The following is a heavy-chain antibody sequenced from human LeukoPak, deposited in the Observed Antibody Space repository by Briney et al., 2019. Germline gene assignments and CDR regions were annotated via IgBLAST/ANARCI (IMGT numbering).Heavy chain of an antibody. Sequence: XGSLRLSCAASGFTVSSNYMSWVRQAPGKGLEWVSVIYSGGSTYYADSVTGRFTISRDNSKNTLYLQMNSLRAEDTAVYYCARDLPRGGVPYYYYYYGMDVWGQGTTVTVSS. J-gene: IGHJ6*02. CDR2: IYSGGST. D-gene: IGHD2-8*02. V-gene: IGHV3-53*01. CDR3: ARDLPRGGVPYYYYYYGMDV. CDR1: GFTVSSNY.